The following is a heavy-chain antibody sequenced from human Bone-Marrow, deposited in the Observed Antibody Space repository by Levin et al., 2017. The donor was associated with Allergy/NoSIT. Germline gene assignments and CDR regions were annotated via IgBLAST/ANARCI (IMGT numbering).Heavy chain of an antibody. CDR3: ARDCWSWWFGEFPGPYGMDV. CDR2: INPSGGST. V-gene: IGHV1-46*01. CDR1: GYTFTSYY. J-gene: IGHJ6*02. Sequence: PGESLKISCKASGYTFTSYYMHWVRQAPGQGLEWMGIINPSGGSTSYAQKFQGRVTMTRDTSTSTVYMELSSLRSEDTAVYYCARDCWSWWFGEFPGPYGMDVWGQGTTVTVSS. D-gene: IGHD3-10*01.